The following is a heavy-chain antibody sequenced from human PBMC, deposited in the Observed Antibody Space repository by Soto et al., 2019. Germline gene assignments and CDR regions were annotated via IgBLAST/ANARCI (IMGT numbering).Heavy chain of an antibody. CDR3: ARFHAADFWSGYYVSPHYYYYYGMDV. D-gene: IGHD3-3*01. V-gene: IGHV3-48*02. CDR1: GFTFSSYS. CDR2: ISSSSSTI. Sequence: EVQLVESGGGVVQPGGSLRLSCAASGFTFSSYSMNWVRQAPGKGLEWVSYISSSSSTIYYADSVKGRLTISRDNAKNSLYRQMNSLIDEDTAVYYCARFHAADFWSGYYVSPHYYYYYGMDVWGQGTTVTVSS. J-gene: IGHJ6*02.